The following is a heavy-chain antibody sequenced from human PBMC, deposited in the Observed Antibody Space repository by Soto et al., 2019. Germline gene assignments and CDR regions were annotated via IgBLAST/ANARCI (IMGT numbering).Heavy chain of an antibody. D-gene: IGHD3-22*01. CDR2: IYYSGST. Sequence: PSETLSLTCTVSGGSISSSSYYWGWIRQPPEKGLEWIGSIYYSGSTNYNPSLKSRVTISVDTSKNQFSLKLSSVTAADTAVYYCARGQPSYYYDSSGYYYRFGDWFDPWGQGTLVTVSS. CDR1: GGSISSSSYY. V-gene: IGHV4-39*07. CDR3: ARGQPSYYYDSSGYYYRFGDWFDP. J-gene: IGHJ5*02.